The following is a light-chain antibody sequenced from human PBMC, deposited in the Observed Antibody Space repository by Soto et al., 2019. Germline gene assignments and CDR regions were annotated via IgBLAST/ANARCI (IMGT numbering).Light chain of an antibody. CDR1: SSNIGRNT. Sequence: QSVLTQAPSASETPGQRVTISCSGGSSNIGRNTVNWYQQLPGTAPKLLIYSNNRRPSGVPDRFSGSKSGTSASLAISGLQSEDEADYYCAALDDSLTDYVFGTGTKLTVL. V-gene: IGLV1-44*01. CDR3: AALDDSLTDYV. CDR2: SNN. J-gene: IGLJ1*01.